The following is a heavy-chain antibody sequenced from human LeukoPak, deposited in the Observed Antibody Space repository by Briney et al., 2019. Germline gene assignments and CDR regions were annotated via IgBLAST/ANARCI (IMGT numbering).Heavy chain of an antibody. V-gene: IGHV4-34*01. J-gene: IGHJ4*02. Sequence: SETLSLTCAVYGGSFSGYYWSWIRQPPGKGLEWIGEINHSGSTNYKPSLKSRVTISVDASKNQFSLKLSSVTAADTAVYYCAREVVLVAAYYFDYWGQGTLVTVSS. CDR1: GGSFSGYY. D-gene: IGHD2-15*01. CDR3: AREVVLVAAYYFDY. CDR2: INHSGST.